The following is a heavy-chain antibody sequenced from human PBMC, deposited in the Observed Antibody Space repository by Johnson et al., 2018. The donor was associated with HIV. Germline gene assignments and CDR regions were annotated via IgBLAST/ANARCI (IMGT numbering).Heavy chain of an antibody. CDR3: AKDAGSGSSWEFAFDI. D-gene: IGHD3-10*01. J-gene: IGHJ3*02. Sequence: QVQLVESGGGVVQPGRSLRLSCAASGFSFSDYGIHWVRQAPGKGLEWVAVISYDGDDKHYGDSVEGRFTIYRDNSKTTLYLQMNSLRPEDTAVDFCAKDAGSGSSWEFAFDIWGQGTKVTVSS. V-gene: IGHV3-30*18. CDR1: GFSFSDYG. CDR2: ISYDGDDK.